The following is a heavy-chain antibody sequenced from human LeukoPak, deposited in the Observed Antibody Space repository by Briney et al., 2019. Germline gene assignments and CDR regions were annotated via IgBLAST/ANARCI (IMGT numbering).Heavy chain of an antibody. CDR3: ARDGVVVYFDY. D-gene: IGHD3-22*01. CDR2: ISGSGTVK. Sequence: GGSLRLSCAASGFSFTNYAMNWVRQAPGEGLEWVSTISGSGTVKYYADSVKGRFTISRDNSKNTLYLQMNSLRAEDTAVYYCARDGVVVYFDYWAREPWSPSPQ. CDR1: GFSFTNYA. V-gene: IGHV3-23*01. J-gene: IGHJ4*02.